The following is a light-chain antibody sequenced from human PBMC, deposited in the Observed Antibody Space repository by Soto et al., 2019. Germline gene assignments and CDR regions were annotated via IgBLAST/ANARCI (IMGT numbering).Light chain of an antibody. CDR1: QSVSNN. CDR2: DAS. Sequence: EIVMTQSPATLSVSPGERATLSCRASQSVSNNLAWYQQTPGQAPRLLIYDASTRATGIPARFSGSGSGTEFTLTISSLPSDDFAVYYCQHYNNWPLTFGGGTKVEIK. V-gene: IGKV3-15*01. J-gene: IGKJ4*01. CDR3: QHYNNWPLT.